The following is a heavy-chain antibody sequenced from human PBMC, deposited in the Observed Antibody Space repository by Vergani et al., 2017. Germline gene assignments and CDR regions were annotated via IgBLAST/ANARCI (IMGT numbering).Heavy chain of an antibody. CDR1: GYTFTDYF. J-gene: IGHJ4*02. V-gene: IGHV1-2*02. CDR3: ARVGTSSNREYFDY. Sequence: QVQLVQSGAEVKKPGASVKVSCKASGYTFTDYFMHWVRQAPGQGLEWMGWINPNSGGTNYAQKFQGRVTMTRDTSISTAYMELSNLGSDDTAVYYCARVGTSSNREYFDYWGQGTLVTVSS. D-gene: IGHD2-2*01. CDR2: INPNSGGT.